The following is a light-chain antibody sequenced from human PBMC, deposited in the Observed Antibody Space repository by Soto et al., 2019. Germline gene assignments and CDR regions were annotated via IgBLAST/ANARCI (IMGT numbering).Light chain of an antibody. J-gene: IGKJ2*01. V-gene: IGKV1-6*01. CDR2: AAS. CDR3: LQDYNPPYT. Sequence: AIQMTQSPSSLSASVGDRVTITCRASQAIRNDLGWYQQKPGKAPKLLMSAASSLQSGVPSRFSGSGSGTDFTVTIGSLQPEDSATYYCLQDYNPPYTFGHGTKLEI. CDR1: QAIRND.